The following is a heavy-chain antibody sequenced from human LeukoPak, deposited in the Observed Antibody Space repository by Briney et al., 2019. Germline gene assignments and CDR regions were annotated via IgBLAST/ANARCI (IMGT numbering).Heavy chain of an antibody. V-gene: IGHV4-34*01. J-gene: IGHJ4*02. CDR2: INHSGST. CDR1: GGSFSGYY. CDR3: ARVKLWSPFDY. Sequence: PSETLSLTCAVYGGSFSGYYWSWIRQPPGMGLEWIGEINHSGSTNYNPSLKSRVTISVDTSKNQFSLKLSSVTAADTAVYYCARVKLWSPFDYWGQGTLVTVSS. D-gene: IGHD5-18*01.